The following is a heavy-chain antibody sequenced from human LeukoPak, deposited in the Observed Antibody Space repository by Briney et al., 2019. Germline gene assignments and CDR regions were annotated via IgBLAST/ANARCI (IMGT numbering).Heavy chain of an antibody. CDR3: ARGGLLWFGELLRVIGAFDI. Sequence: SETLSLTCTVSGGSISSGDYYWSWIRQPPGKGLEWIGYIYYSGSTYYNPSLKSRVTISVDTSKNKFSLKLSSVTAADTAVYYCARGGLLWFGELLRVIGAFDIWGQGTMVTVSS. D-gene: IGHD3-10*01. CDR2: IYYSGST. CDR1: GGSISSGDYY. V-gene: IGHV4-30-4*01. J-gene: IGHJ3*02.